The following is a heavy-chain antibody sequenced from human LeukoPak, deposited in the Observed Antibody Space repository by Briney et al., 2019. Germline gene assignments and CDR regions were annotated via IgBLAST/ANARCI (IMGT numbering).Heavy chain of an antibody. Sequence: GRCLRLSCSASGFSFSDYDMNWVRQAPGKGLEWVSAISGRSSHIYYGESVKGRFTISRDNAKNSLYLQMDGLGVEDTAVYYCGRAFPPLRTSSAGDLWGQGTLVSVS. CDR1: GFSFSDYD. CDR2: ISGRSSHI. CDR3: GRAFPPLRTSSAGDL. V-gene: IGHV3-21*01. J-gene: IGHJ1*01. D-gene: IGHD3-16*01.